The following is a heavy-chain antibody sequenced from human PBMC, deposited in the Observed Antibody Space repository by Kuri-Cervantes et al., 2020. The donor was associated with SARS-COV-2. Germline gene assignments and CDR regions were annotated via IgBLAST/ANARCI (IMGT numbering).Heavy chain of an antibody. J-gene: IGHJ4*02. V-gene: IGHV1-69*06. CDR1: GVTFSSYT. CDR3: ARIERAYCGGDCYRRDDY. CDR2: IIPIFGTA. D-gene: IGHD2-21*01. Sequence: SVKVSCNTSGVTFSSYTISWVRQDPGQGLEWMGGIIPIFGTANYAQKFQGRVTITADKSTSTAYMELSSLRSEDTAVYYCARIERAYCGGDCYRRDDYWGQGTPVTVSS.